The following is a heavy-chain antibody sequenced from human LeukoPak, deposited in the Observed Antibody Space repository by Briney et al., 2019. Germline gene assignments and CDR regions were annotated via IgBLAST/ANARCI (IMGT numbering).Heavy chain of an antibody. CDR2: INHSGST. D-gene: IGHD5-18*01. CDR1: GGSISSSSYY. CDR3: ARGSFTHLGYSYGSDFDY. V-gene: IGHV4-39*07. Sequence: SETLSLTCTVSGGSISSSSYYWGWTRQPPGKGLEWIGEINHSGSTNYNPSLKSRVTISVDTSKNQFSLKLSSVTAADTAVYYCARGSFTHLGYSYGSDFDYWGQGTLVTVSS. J-gene: IGHJ4*02.